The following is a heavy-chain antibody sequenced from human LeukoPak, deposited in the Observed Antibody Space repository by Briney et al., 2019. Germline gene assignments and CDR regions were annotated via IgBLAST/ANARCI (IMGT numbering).Heavy chain of an antibody. CDR1: GFIFSSYS. V-gene: IGHV3-48*01. D-gene: IGHD3-10*01. Sequence: GGSLRLSCAASGFIFSSYSMNWVRQAPGKGLEWVSYISSRGSCIYYADSVKGRFTISRDNAKNSLYLQLNSLRAEDTAVYYCARDTYGSGSYYNAPLDYWGQGTLVTVSS. CDR3: ARDTYGSGSYYNAPLDY. CDR2: ISSRGSCI. J-gene: IGHJ4*02.